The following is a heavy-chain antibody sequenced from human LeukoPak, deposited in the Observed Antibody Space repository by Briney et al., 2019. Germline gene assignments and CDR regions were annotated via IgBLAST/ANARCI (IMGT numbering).Heavy chain of an antibody. V-gene: IGHV3-30*18. Sequence: GGSLRLSCAASGLTFSNYGMHWVRQAPGKGLEWVAVISYDGSNKYYADSVKGRFTISRDNSKSTLDLQMNSLRSEDTAVYYCAKDQDKFWSGSQVWGQGTLVTVSS. CDR2: ISYDGSNK. CDR3: AKDQDKFWSGSQV. J-gene: IGHJ4*02. CDR1: GLTFSNYG. D-gene: IGHD3-3*01.